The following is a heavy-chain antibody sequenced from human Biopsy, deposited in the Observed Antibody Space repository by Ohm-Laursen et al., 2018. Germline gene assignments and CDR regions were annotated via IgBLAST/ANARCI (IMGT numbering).Heavy chain of an antibody. Sequence: GTLSLTCTVSGGSIGSFFWSWIRQPPGKGLEWIGYIYYSGSTNYNPSLRSRVTISVDRSKNQFSLELSSVTAADSAVYYCARVGAGAPSIDYFDYWGQGALVTVSS. V-gene: IGHV4-59*01. J-gene: IGHJ4*02. CDR2: IYYSGST. CDR1: GGSIGSFF. D-gene: IGHD1-26*01. CDR3: ARVGAGAPSIDYFDY.